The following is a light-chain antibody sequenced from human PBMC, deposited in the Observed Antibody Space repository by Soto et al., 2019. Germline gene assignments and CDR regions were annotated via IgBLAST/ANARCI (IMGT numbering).Light chain of an antibody. V-gene: IGLV1-40*01. CDR2: GNS. J-gene: IGLJ2*01. CDR3: QSYDSSLSVV. Sequence: QLVLTQPPSVSGAPGQRVTISCTGSSSNIGAGYDVHWYQHLPGTAPKLLIYGNSNRPSGVPDRFSGSKSGTSASLAITGLQAEDEADYYCQSYDSSLSVVFGGGTKLTVL. CDR1: SSNIGAGYD.